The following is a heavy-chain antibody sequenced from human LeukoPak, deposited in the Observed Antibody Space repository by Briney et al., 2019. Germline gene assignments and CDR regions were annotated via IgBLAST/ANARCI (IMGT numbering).Heavy chain of an antibody. CDR2: IRSKASGGAI. J-gene: IGHJ4*02. V-gene: IGHV3-49*04. CDR3: TREVDGMSAY. D-gene: IGHD1-14*01. CDR1: GFNFGNYA. Sequence: GGSLRLSCTASGFNFGNYAMSWVRQAPGKGLEWLGFIRSKASGGAIEYDPSADGRFTISRDDSKSIAYLQMTSLKTEDTATYFCTREVDGMSAYWGQGTLVTVSS.